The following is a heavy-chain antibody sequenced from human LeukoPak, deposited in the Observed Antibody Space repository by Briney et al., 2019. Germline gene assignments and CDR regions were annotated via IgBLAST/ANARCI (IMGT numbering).Heavy chain of an antibody. D-gene: IGHD1-26*01. V-gene: IGHV1-46*01. J-gene: IGHJ4*02. CDR1: GYTFTRYY. CDR2: INPSGGST. Sequence: GASVKVSCKASGYTFTRYYMHWVRQAPGQGLERMGIINPSGGSTNYAQKFQGRVTLTRDTSTSTVYMELSSLRSEDTAVYYCARDHEGATNYWGQGTLVTVSS. CDR3: ARDHEGATNY.